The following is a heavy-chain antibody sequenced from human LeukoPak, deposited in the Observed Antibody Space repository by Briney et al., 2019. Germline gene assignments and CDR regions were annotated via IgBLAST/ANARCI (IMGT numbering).Heavy chain of an antibody. CDR3: ANSRLGYCSSTSCGPDAFDI. CDR1: GFTFSSYG. V-gene: IGHV3-30*18. CDR2: ISYDARNK. J-gene: IGHJ3*02. Sequence: PGGSLRLSCAASGFTFSSYGMHWVRQAPGKGLEWVAVISYDARNKYYADSVKGRFTISRDNSKNTLYLQMNSLRAEDTAVYYCANSRLGYCSSTSCGPDAFDIWGQGTMVTVSS. D-gene: IGHD2-2*01.